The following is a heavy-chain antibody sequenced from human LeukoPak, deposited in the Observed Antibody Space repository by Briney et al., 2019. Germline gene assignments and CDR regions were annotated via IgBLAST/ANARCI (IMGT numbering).Heavy chain of an antibody. CDR2: IIPIFGTA. CDR1: GGTFSSYA. Sequence: GASVKVSCKASGGTFSSYAISWVRQAPGQGLEWMGGIIPIFGTANYAQKFQGRVTITADESTSTAYMELSSLRSEDTAVYYCARDAYPGYCNNGVCPYFDDWGQGTLVTVAS. CDR3: ARDAYPGYCNNGVCPYFDD. J-gene: IGHJ4*02. V-gene: IGHV1-69*13. D-gene: IGHD2-8*01.